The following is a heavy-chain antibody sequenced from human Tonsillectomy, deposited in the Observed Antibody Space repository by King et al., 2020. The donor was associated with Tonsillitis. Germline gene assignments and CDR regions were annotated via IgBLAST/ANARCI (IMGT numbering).Heavy chain of an antibody. Sequence: VTLKESGPALVKPTQTLTLTCTFSGFSLSTSGMCVSWIHQPPGKALEWLALIDWDDDKYYSTSLKTRLTISKETSKDQVALTMTNMDPVDTATYYFARIQDSNVYSSPGYFDSWGQGTLVTVSS. J-gene: IGHJ4*02. CDR2: IDWDDDK. D-gene: IGHD5-18*01. CDR1: GFSLSTSGMC. CDR3: ARIQDSNVYSSPGYFDS. V-gene: IGHV2-70*01.